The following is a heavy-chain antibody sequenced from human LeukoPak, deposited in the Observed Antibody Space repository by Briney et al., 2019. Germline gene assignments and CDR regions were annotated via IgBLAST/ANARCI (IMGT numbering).Heavy chain of an antibody. V-gene: IGHV4-59*01. CDR1: GGSISSYY. J-gene: IGHJ3*02. CDR2: IYYSGST. CDR3: ARVRYGIAAAGNAFDI. Sequence: SGTLSLTCTVSGGSISSYYWSWIRQPPGKGLEWIGYIYYSGSTNYNPSLKSRVTISVDTSKNQFSLKLSSVTAADTAVYYCARVRYGIAAAGNAFDIWGQGTMVTVSS. D-gene: IGHD6-13*01.